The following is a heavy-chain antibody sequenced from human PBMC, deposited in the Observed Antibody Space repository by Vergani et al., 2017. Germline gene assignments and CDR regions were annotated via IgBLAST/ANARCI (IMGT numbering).Heavy chain of an antibody. CDR2: IYYSGST. Sequence: QVQLQESGPGLVKPSETLSLTCTVSGGSISSYYWSWIRQPPGKGLEWIGYIYYSGSTNYNPSLQSRVTISVDTSKNQFSLKLSSVTAADTAVYYCARGPPSTTVTTYFDYWGQGTLVTVAS. CDR1: GGSISSYY. V-gene: IGHV4-59*12. D-gene: IGHD4-17*01. CDR3: ARGPPSTTVTTYFDY. J-gene: IGHJ4*02.